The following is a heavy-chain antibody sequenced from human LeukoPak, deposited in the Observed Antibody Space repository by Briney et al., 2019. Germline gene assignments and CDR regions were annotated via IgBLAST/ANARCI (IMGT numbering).Heavy chain of an antibody. CDR3: ASTIYDYVWGSFNY. CDR2: IYYSGST. CDR1: GGSISSSSYY. Sequence: SETLSLTCTVSGGSISSSSYYWGWIRQPPGKGLEWIGSIYYSGSTYYNPSLKSRVTISVDTSKNQFSLKLSSVTAADTAVYYCASTIYDYVWGSFNYWGQGTLVTVSS. J-gene: IGHJ4*02. D-gene: IGHD3-16*01. V-gene: IGHV4-39*07.